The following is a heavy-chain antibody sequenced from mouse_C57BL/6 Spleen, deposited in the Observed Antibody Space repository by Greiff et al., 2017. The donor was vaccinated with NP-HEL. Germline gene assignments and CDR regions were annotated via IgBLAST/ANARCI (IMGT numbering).Heavy chain of an antibody. CDR1: GYTFTSYW. Sequence: VQLQQPGAELVRPGSSVKLSCKASGYTFTSYWMDWVKQRPGQGLEWIGNIYPSDSETHYNQKFKDKATLTVDKSSSTAYMQLSSLTSEDSAVYYCARHGSSSYYYAMDYWGQGTSVTVSS. J-gene: IGHJ4*01. CDR2: IYPSDSET. V-gene: IGHV1-61*01. D-gene: IGHD1-1*01. CDR3: ARHGSSSYYYAMDY.